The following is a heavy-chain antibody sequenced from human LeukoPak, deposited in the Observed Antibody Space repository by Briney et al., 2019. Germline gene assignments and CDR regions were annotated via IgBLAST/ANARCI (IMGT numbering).Heavy chain of an antibody. V-gene: IGHV3-7*01. Sequence: GGSLRLSCAASGFTFSSYWMSWVRQAPGKGLEWVANIKQDGSEKYYVDSVKGRFTISRDNAKNSLYLQMNSLRAEDTAVYYCTRDFPSGYSDYWGQGTLVTVSS. CDR1: GFTFSSYW. D-gene: IGHD6-19*01. CDR2: IKQDGSEK. CDR3: TRDFPSGYSDY. J-gene: IGHJ4*02.